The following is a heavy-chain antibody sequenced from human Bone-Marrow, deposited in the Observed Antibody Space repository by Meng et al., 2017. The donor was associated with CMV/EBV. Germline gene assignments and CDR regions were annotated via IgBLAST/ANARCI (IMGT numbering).Heavy chain of an antibody. CDR3: ARHMVVPAATHPYYYYGMDV. V-gene: IGHV1-69*10. CDR1: GGTFSSYA. CDR2: IIPILGIA. J-gene: IGHJ6*01. D-gene: IGHD2-2*01. Sequence: SVKVSCKASGGTFSSYAISWVRQAPGQGLEWMGGIIPILGIANYAQKFQGRVTITPDKSTSTAYMELSSLRSEDTAVYYCARHMVVPAATHPYYYYGMDVWGQGPTVTVSS.